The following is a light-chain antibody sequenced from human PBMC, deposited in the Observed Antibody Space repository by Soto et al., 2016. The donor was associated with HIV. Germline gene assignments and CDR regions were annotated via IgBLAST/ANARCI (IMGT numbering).Light chain of an antibody. Sequence: DIQMTQSPSSLSAAVKDKVTITCRASRPIDKYLNWYQQKPGKAPKLLIYAASSLQSGVPPRFSGSRSGTDFTLTISNLQPEDVATYFCQQTYNMPPWTFGQGTRVEIK. V-gene: IGKV1-39*01. J-gene: IGKJ1*01. CDR3: QQTYNMPPWT. CDR1: RPIDKY. CDR2: AAS.